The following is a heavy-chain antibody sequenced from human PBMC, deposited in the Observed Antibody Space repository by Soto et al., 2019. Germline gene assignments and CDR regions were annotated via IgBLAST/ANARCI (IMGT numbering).Heavy chain of an antibody. CDR2: ITTDKGKT. CDR1: GYTFTSYS. CDR3: ATRSPAFDY. Sequence: QVQLVQSGPEVKKPGASVKVSCKTSGYTFTSYSISWVRLAPGQGLEWMGWITTDKGKTTYAQKLQGKVTMTTDTSTSTAYMELRSLRSDDTAVYYCATRSPAFDYWGQGTLVTVSS. J-gene: IGHJ4*02. V-gene: IGHV1-18*01.